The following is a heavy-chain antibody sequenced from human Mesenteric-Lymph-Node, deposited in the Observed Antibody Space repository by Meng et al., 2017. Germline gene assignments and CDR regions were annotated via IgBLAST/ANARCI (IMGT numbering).Heavy chain of an antibody. CDR3: ARDYYYDSSGYRIFDY. J-gene: IGHJ4*02. V-gene: IGHV4-4*02. CDR1: GGSISSSNW. D-gene: IGHD3-22*01. CDR2: IYHSGST. Sequence: VQLQESGQGLVQPSGTLSLNCAVSGGSISSSNWWSWVRQPPGKGLEWIGEIYHSGSTNYNPSLKSRVTISVDKSKNQFSLKLSSVTAADTAVYYCARDYYYDSSGYRIFDYWGQGTLVTVSS.